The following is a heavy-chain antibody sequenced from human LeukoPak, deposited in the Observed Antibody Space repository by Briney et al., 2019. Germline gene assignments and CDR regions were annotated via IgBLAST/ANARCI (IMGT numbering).Heavy chain of an antibody. CDR1: GGSISSGGYF. Sequence: SQTLSLTCTVSGGSISSGGYFWSWLRQHPGTGLEWLGYIYYSGSTYYNPSLNSRVSISLDTSKNQFSLKLNSVAAADTAVYYCARGYGDYAYFDYWGQGTLVTVSS. D-gene: IGHD4-17*01. CDR3: ARGYGDYAYFDY. CDR2: IYYSGST. J-gene: IGHJ4*02. V-gene: IGHV4-31*03.